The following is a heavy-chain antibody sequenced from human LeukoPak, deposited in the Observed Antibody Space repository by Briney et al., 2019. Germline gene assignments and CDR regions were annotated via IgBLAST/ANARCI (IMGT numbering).Heavy chain of an antibody. Sequence: SVKVSCKASGGPVTSYVISWVRQAPGQGLEWLGRMIPMLRTQEYAQKLQGRVTISADKSTNTAYMELSDLRSEDTAVYYCARGKGFVGHFDSWGQGTQVTIST. CDR2: MIPMLRTQ. D-gene: IGHD2-15*01. CDR3: ARGKGFVGHFDS. V-gene: IGHV1-69*04. CDR1: GGPVTSYV. J-gene: IGHJ4*02.